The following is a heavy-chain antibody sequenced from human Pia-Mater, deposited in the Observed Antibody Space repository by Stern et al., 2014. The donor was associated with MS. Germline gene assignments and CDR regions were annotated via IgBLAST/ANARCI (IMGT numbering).Heavy chain of an antibody. Sequence: VQLVESGPGLVKPSQTLSLTCTVSGGSISSGGYFWSWIRQHPGKGLEXIGFIYHSGNTYYNPSLKSRLTISVDPSKNQFSLNLSSVTAADTAVYYCARKGAIVPAAIENWFDSWGQGTLVTVSS. D-gene: IGHD2-2*01. CDR3: ARKGAIVPAAIENWFDS. CDR1: GGSISSGGYF. CDR2: IYHSGNT. V-gene: IGHV4-31*03. J-gene: IGHJ5*01.